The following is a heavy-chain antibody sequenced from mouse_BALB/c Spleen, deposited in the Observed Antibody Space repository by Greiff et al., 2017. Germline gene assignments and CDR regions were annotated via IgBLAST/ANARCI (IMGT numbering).Heavy chain of an antibody. Sequence: VQLKESGPGLVKPSQSLSLTCTVTGYSITSDYAWNWIRQFPGNKLEWMGYISYSGSTSYNPSLKSRISITRDTSKNQFFLQLNSVTTEDTATYYCARSYGSSWFAYWGQGTLVTVSA. V-gene: IGHV3-2*02. D-gene: IGHD1-1*01. CDR2: ISYSGST. J-gene: IGHJ3*01. CDR3: ARSYGSSWFAY. CDR1: GYSITSDYA.